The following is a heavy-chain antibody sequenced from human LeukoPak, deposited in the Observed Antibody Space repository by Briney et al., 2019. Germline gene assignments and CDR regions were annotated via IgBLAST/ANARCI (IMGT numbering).Heavy chain of an antibody. Sequence: GSLRLSCAASGFTFSSYAMSWIRQPAGKGLEWIGRIYTSGSTNYNPSLKSRVTISVDTSKNQFSLKLSSVTAADTAVYYCARDLATSGSYLGEWYFDLWGRGTLVTVSS. CDR3: ARDLATSGSYLGEWYFDL. V-gene: IGHV4-4*07. CDR2: IYTSGST. CDR1: GFTFSSYA. J-gene: IGHJ2*01. D-gene: IGHD1-26*01.